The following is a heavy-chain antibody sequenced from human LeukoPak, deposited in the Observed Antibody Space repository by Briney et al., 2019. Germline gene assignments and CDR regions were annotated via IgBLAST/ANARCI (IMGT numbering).Heavy chain of an antibody. CDR2: VDPEDGET. CDR1: GYTFTDYY. Sequence: ASVKVSCKVSGYTFTDYYMHWVQQAPGKGLEWMGLVDPEDGETIYAEKFQGRVTITADTSTDAAYMELSSLRSEDTAVYYCATGTDDYGDSAGDYWGQGTLVTVSS. J-gene: IGHJ4*02. CDR3: ATGTDDYGDSAGDY. D-gene: IGHD4-17*01. V-gene: IGHV1-69-2*01.